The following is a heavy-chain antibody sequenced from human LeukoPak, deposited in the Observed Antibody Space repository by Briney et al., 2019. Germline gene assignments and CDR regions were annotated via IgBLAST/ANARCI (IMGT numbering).Heavy chain of an antibody. CDR2: NSYDGSNK. CDR1: GFTFSSYA. CDR3: ARDGGEQLVGPFDY. Sequence: GGSLRLSCAASGFTFSSYAMHWVRQAPGKGLEWVAVNSYDGSNKYYADSVKGRFTISRDNSKNTLYLQMNSLRAEDTALYYCARDGGEQLVGPFDYWGQGTLVTVSS. J-gene: IGHJ4*02. D-gene: IGHD6-6*01. V-gene: IGHV3-30-3*01.